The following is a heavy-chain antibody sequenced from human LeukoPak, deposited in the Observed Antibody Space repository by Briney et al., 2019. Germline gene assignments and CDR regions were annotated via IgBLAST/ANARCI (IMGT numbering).Heavy chain of an antibody. CDR2: ISAYNGNT. CDR1: GYTFTSYG. J-gene: IGHJ5*02. CDR3: ARDHPSGDWFDP. Sequence: EASVKVSCKACGYTFTSYGIIWVRQAPGQGLEWMGWISAYNGNTNYSQKLQGRVTMTTDTSTSTAYMELRSLRSDDTAVYYCARDHPSGDWFDPWGQGTLVTVSS. V-gene: IGHV1-18*01.